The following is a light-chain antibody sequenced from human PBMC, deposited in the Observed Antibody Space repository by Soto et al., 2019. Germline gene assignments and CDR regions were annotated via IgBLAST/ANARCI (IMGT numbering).Light chain of an antibody. CDR3: QQYNNWPSLT. J-gene: IGKJ4*01. CDR1: QSVSSN. V-gene: IGKV3-15*01. CDR2: GAF. Sequence: EIVMTQSPATLSVSPGERATLSCRASQSVSSNLAWYQQKPGQAPRLLIYGAFTRATGISGRFSGSGSGTEFTLTISSLQSEDFAVYYCQQYNNWPSLTCGGGTKVDIK.